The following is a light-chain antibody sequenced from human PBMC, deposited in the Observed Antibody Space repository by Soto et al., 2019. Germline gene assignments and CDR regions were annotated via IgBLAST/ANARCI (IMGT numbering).Light chain of an antibody. CDR3: HQYSSSPNT. CDR2: DAS. V-gene: IGKV3-20*01. Sequence: EFVLTQSPGTLSLSPGERATLSCRASQTVRNNYLAWYQQKPGQAPRLLIYDASSRATGIPDRFSGGGSGTDFTLTISRLEPEDFAVYYCHQYSSSPNTFGQGTKLEIK. J-gene: IGKJ2*01. CDR1: QTVRNNY.